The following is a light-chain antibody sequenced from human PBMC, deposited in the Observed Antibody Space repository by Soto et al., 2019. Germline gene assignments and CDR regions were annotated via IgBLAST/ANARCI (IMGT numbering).Light chain of an antibody. J-gene: IGKJ5*01. CDR2: DAS. CDR1: QSLRSS. CDR3: QQRSNWPPIT. V-gene: IGKV3-11*01. Sequence: TQSPDTLSVSLGEIATLSFRASQSLRSSLDWYQQKPGQAPRLLIYDASNRANGITARFSGSGSGTDFTLTISSLEPEDFAVYYCQQRSNWPPITFGQGTRLEIK.